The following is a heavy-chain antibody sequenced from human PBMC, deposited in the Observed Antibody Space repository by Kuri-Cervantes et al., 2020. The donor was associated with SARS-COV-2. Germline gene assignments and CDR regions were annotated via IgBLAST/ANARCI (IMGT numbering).Heavy chain of an antibody. V-gene: IGHV4-61*05. CDR2: IYTSGST. CDR3: ASISSTSWSSGLDP. J-gene: IGHJ5*02. D-gene: IGHD2-2*01. CDR1: GGSISSSSYY. Sequence: SETLSLTCTVSGGSISSSSYYWGWIRQPPGKGLEWIGYIYTSGSTNYNPSLKSRVTISVDTSKNQFSLKLSSVTAADTAVYYCASISSTSWSSGLDPWGQGTLVTVSS.